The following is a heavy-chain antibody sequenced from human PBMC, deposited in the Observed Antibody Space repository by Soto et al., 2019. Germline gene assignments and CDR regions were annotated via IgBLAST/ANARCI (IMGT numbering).Heavy chain of an antibody. CDR2: ISSSSSYI. V-gene: IGHV3-21*01. Sequence: EVQLVESGGGLVKPGGSLRLSCAASGFTFSSYSMNWVRQAPGKGLEWVSSISSSSSYIYYADSVKGRFTISRDNAKNSLYLHMNSLRAEDTAVYYCARGNKPKGSDYWGQGTLVTVSS. CDR1: GFTFSSYS. D-gene: IGHD3-10*01. CDR3: ARGNKPKGSDY. J-gene: IGHJ4*02.